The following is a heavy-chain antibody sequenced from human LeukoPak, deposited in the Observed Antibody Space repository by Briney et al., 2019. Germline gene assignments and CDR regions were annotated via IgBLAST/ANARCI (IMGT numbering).Heavy chain of an antibody. CDR2: INSDGGST. V-gene: IGHV3-74*01. J-gene: IGHJ4*02. Sequence: PGGSLRLSCAASGFTFSSYWMHWVRQAPGKGLEWVSRINSDGGSTNYADSVKGRFTISRDNAKNTLYLQMNRLRAEDTAVYYCARVRGYNYGYNYWGQGTLVTVSS. CDR3: ARVRGYNYGYNY. D-gene: IGHD5-18*01. CDR1: GFTFSSYW.